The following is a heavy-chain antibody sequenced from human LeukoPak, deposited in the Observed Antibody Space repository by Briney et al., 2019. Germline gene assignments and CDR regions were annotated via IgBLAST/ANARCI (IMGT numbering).Heavy chain of an antibody. Sequence: GGSLRLSCAASGFTISNCAMSWVRQAPGRGLEWVANIHPEGNEKYHVESVKGRFTISRDNAKNSLFLQMNGLRVEDTAVYYCARGDVFSGDHWGQGTLVTVSS. CDR3: ARGDVFSGDH. J-gene: IGHJ4*02. CDR1: GFTISNCA. V-gene: IGHV3-7*04. CDR2: IHPEGNEK.